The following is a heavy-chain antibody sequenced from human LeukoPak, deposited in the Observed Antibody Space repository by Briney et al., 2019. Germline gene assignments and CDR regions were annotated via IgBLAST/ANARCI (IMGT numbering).Heavy chain of an antibody. J-gene: IGHJ4*02. CDR1: GGSISSGDYY. D-gene: IGHD6-19*01. CDR3: ARDLSGWFDY. Sequence: SETLSLICTVSGGSISSGDYYWSWIRQPPGKGLEWIGYIYYSGSTYYNPSLKSRVTISVDTSKNQFSLKLSSVTAADTAVYYCARDLSGWFDYWGQGTLVTVSS. CDR2: IYYSGST. V-gene: IGHV4-30-4*01.